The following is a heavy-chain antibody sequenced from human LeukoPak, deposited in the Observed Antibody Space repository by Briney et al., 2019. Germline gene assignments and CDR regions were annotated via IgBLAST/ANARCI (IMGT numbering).Heavy chain of an antibody. CDR2: INPSDGTT. Sequence: GASVKVSCKASGYTFTGYYIHWVRQAPGQGLERMGIINPSDGTTSYAQKFQGRVTMTRDTSTSTVYMEVRSLGSEDTAVYYCARAPANKYDSRLPEDYWGQGTLVTVSS. CDR3: ARAPANKYDSRLPEDY. D-gene: IGHD3-22*01. CDR1: GYTFTGYY. V-gene: IGHV1-46*01. J-gene: IGHJ4*02.